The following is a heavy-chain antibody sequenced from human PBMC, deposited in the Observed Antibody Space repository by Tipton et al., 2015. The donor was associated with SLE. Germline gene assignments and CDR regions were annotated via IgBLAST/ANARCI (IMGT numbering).Heavy chain of an antibody. CDR3: ARDIEGGGSRYFYGMDV. V-gene: IGHV4-61*08. CDR1: GFSLITSGMC. CDR2: VYYSGGT. Sequence: LVKPTQTLTLTCTFSGFSLITSGMCVSWIRQPPGKALEWIGYVYYSGGTNYNPSLKSRVTMSVDMSKNEFSLKLSSVTAADTAVYYCARDIEGGGSRYFYGMDVWGQGTAVTAPS. D-gene: IGHD1-26*01. J-gene: IGHJ6*02.